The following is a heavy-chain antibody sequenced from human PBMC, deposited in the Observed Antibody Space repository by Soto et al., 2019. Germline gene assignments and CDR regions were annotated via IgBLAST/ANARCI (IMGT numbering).Heavy chain of an antibody. V-gene: IGHV1-69*01. J-gene: IGHJ4*02. CDR2: IIPIFGTA. D-gene: IGHD5-12*01. CDR3: ARGRLRPTRYYFDY. CDR1: GGTFSSYA. Sequence: QVQLVQSGAEVKKPGSSVKVSCKASGGTFSSYAISWVRQAPGQGLEWMGGIIPIFGTANYAQKLQGRVTITADESTSTAYMELSSLRSEDTAVYYCARGRLRPTRYYFDYWGQGTLVTVSS.